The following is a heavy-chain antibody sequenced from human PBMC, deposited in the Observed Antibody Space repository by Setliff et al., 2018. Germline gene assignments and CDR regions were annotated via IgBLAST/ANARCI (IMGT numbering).Heavy chain of an antibody. CDR3: ARQRVVVGAPSWFDP. CDR1: GGSISSGSYY. Sequence: SETLSLTCSVSGGSISSGSYYWGWIRQSPGKGLEWIGTIFYRGTTYYNLSLKSPVTISLDASKNQFSLTLTSVTAADTAIYYCARQRVVVGAPSWFDPWGQGTLVTVSS. V-gene: IGHV4-39*01. J-gene: IGHJ5*02. CDR2: IFYRGTT. D-gene: IGHD2-15*01.